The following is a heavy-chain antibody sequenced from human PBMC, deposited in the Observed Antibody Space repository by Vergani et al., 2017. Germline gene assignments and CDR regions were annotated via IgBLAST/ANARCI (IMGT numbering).Heavy chain of an antibody. J-gene: IGHJ4*02. Sequence: EVQLLESGGGLVQPGGSLRLSCAASGFTFSSYAMSWVRQAPGKGLEWVSAISGSGGSTYYADSVKGRFTISRANSKNTLYLQMNSLRAEDTAVYYCAKVLGYYYDSSGYYGWFDYWGQGTLVTVSS. CDR2: ISGSGGST. V-gene: IGHV3-23*01. CDR3: AKVLGYYYDSSGYYGWFDY. D-gene: IGHD3-22*01. CDR1: GFTFSSYA.